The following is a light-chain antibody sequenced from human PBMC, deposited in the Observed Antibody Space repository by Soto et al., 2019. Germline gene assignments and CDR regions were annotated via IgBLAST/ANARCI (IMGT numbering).Light chain of an antibody. Sequence: VLTKSPGTLSLYPGERATLSGRASQSITNNYLAWYQQKPDQAPRLLIDDASRRATCIPARFSGSGSGKDFPLTISRPEPEDFAVYYCQQCAPSHLTFGQGTKVEIK. CDR1: QSITNNY. CDR3: QQCAPSHLT. J-gene: IGKJ1*01. V-gene: IGKV3-20*01. CDR2: DAS.